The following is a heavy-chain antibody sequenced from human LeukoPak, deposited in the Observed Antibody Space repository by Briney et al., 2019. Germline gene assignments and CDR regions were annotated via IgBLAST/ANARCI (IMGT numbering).Heavy chain of an antibody. V-gene: IGHV3-30*18. Sequence: PGGSLRLSCAASGFTFSSYGMHWVRQAPGKGLEWVAVISYDGSNKYYADSVKGRFTISRDNSKNTLYLQMNSLRAEDTAVYYCAKDVHSGYDFDYYYGMDVWGKGTTVTVSS. D-gene: IGHD5-12*01. CDR3: AKDVHSGYDFDYYYGMDV. J-gene: IGHJ6*04. CDR2: ISYDGSNK. CDR1: GFTFSSYG.